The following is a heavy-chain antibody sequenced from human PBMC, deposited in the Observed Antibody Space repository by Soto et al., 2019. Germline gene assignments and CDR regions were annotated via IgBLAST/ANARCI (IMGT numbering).Heavy chain of an antibody. D-gene: IGHD3-22*01. CDR1: GFSLSTSGVG. CDR2: IYWDDDK. V-gene: IGHV2-5*02. J-gene: IGHJ1*01. CDR3: APRTYYYDSSGYYSREEYFQL. Sequence: QITLKESGPTLVKPTQTLTLTCTFSGFSLSTSGVGVGWIRQPPGKALEWLALIYWDDDKRYSPSLKSRLTNTKDTSKNHVVLTMTNMDPVDTATYYCAPRTYYYDSSGYYSREEYFQLWGQGTLVTVSS.